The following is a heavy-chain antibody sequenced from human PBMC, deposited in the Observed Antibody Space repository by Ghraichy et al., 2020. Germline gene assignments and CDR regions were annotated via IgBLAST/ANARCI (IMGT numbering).Heavy chain of an antibody. CDR2: IIPIFGTA. CDR1: GGTFSSYA. CDR3: ARDLSTPSSTTNLYPWFDP. J-gene: IGHJ5*02. D-gene: IGHD2-2*01. Sequence: SVKVSCKASGGTFSSYAISWVRQAPGQGLEWMGGIIPIFGTANYAQKFQGRVTITADESTSTAYMELSSLRSEDTAVYYCARDLSTPSSTTNLYPWFDPWGQGILVTVSS. V-gene: IGHV1-69*13.